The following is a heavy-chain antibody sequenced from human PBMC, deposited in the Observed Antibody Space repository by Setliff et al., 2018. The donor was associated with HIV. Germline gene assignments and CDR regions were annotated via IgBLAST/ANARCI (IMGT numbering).Heavy chain of an antibody. Sequence: PGGSLRLSCTASGLTFGEYAMSWVRQAPGKGLEWLGFIRSKTYGGTTEYAASVKGRFIISRDDSKSIAYLQMNGLKTEDTAVYYCTRDLRWKVPAAIRYYYYYGMDVWGQGTTVTVSS. J-gene: IGHJ6*02. D-gene: IGHD2-2*01. CDR1: GLTFGEYA. CDR3: TRDLRWKVPAAIRYYYYYGMDV. CDR2: IRSKTYGGTT. V-gene: IGHV3-49*04.